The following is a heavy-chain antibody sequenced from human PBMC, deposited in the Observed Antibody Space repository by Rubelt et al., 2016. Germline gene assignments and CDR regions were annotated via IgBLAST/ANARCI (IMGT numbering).Heavy chain of an antibody. J-gene: IGHJ6*02. CDR3: ARDETDFVGGYSPYYYGMDV. CDR2: IWYDGSNK. CDR1: GFTFSNYG. V-gene: IGHV3-30*19. D-gene: IGHD3-3*01. Sequence: QVQLVESGGGVVQPGRSLRLSCAASGFTFSNYGMHWVRQAPGKGLEWVAVIWYDGSNKYYADSVKGRLTISRDNSKNTLYLQMNSLRAEDTAVYYCARDETDFVGGYSPYYYGMDVWGQGTTVTVSS.